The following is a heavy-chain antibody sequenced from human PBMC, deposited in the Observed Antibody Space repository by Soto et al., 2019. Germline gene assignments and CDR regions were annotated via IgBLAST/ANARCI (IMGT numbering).Heavy chain of an antibody. CDR3: ARVEGLWFGELSGWFDP. CDR1: SGSISSSNW. V-gene: IGHV4-4*02. CDR2: IYHSGST. J-gene: IGHJ5*02. D-gene: IGHD3-10*01. Sequence: SETLSLTCAVSSGSISSSNWWSWVRQPPGKGLEWIGEIYHSGSTNYNPSLKSRVTISVDKSKNQFSLKLSSVTAADTAVYYCARVEGLWFGELSGWFDPWGQGTLVTVSS.